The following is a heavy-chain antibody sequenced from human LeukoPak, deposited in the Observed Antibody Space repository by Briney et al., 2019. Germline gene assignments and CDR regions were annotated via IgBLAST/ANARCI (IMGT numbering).Heavy chain of an antibody. V-gene: IGHV3-30*09. J-gene: IGHJ4*02. CDR2: ISYDGSNK. CDR1: RFTLSSYD. D-gene: IGHD2-2*02. CDR3: AGANTPFADY. Sequence: GRSLRLSCAASRFTLSSYDMHWVRQAPGKGLEWVAVISYDGSNKYYADSVKGRFAISRDNSKNTVYLQMNSLRVEDTAVYYCAGANTPFADYWGQGTLVTVSS.